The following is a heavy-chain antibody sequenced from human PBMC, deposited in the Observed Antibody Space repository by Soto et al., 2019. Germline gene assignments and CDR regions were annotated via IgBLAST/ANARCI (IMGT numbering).Heavy chain of an antibody. Sequence: GESLKIPRKSSGYSFTSYWIGWVRQMSGKGLELMWIIYPGDSDNRYSPSFRGQVTISADKSISTAYLQWSSLKASDTAMYYCARLANYYDSSGYYYPPYYFDYWGQGTLVTVSS. CDR3: ARLANYYDSSGYYYPPYYFDY. CDR2: IYPGDSDN. V-gene: IGHV5-51*01. D-gene: IGHD3-22*01. J-gene: IGHJ4*02. CDR1: GYSFTSYW.